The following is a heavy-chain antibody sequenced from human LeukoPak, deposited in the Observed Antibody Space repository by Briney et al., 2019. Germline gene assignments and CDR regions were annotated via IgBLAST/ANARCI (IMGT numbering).Heavy chain of an antibody. Sequence: SQTLSLTCAVSGGSISSGGYSWSWIRQPPGKGLEWIGYIYHSGSTYYNPSLKSRVTISVDKSKNQFSLKLSSVTAADTAVYYCARGRESYLDFDYWGQGTLVTVSS. J-gene: IGHJ4*02. CDR1: GGSISSGGYS. D-gene: IGHD2/OR15-2a*01. V-gene: IGHV4-30-2*01. CDR2: IYHSGST. CDR3: ARGRESYLDFDY.